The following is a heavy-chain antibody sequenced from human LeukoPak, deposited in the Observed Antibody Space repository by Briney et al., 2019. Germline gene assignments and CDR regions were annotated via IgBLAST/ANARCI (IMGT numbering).Heavy chain of an antibody. J-gene: IGHJ4*02. CDR2: IDWDDDK. Sequence: SGPTLVNPTQTLTLTCTFSGFSLSTSGMCVSWIRQPPGKALEWLARIDWDDDKYYSTPLKTRLTISMDTSKNQVVLTMTNMDPVDTATYYCARTPPVAAAGSFDYWGQGTLVTVSS. V-gene: IGHV2-70*11. CDR1: GFSLSTSGMC. CDR3: ARTPPVAAAGSFDY. D-gene: IGHD6-13*01.